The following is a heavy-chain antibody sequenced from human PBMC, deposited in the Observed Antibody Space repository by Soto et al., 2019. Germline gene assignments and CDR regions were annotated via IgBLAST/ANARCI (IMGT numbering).Heavy chain of an antibody. J-gene: IGHJ2*01. Sequence: PGGSLRLSCAASGFTFSSYAMSWVRQAPGKGLEWVSAISGSGGSTYYADSVKGRFTISRDNSKNTLYLQTNSLRAEDTAVYYCAKDSPVDCSSTSCSRAKNYVFGLWGRGTLVTVSS. CDR3: AKDSPVDCSSTSCSRAKNYVFGL. CDR1: GFTFSSYA. V-gene: IGHV3-23*01. D-gene: IGHD2-2*01. CDR2: ISGSGGST.